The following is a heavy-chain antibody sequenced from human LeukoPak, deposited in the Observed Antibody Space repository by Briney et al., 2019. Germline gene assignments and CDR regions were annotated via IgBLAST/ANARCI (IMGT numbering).Heavy chain of an antibody. Sequence: GGSLRLSCAASGFTFSSYGMNWVRQAPEKGLEWVSAITGSGGSTFFADSVKGRFTISRDNSKNTLYLQMNSPRGEDTAVYYCAKDEVNWNLDYWGQGTLVAVSS. CDR1: GFTFSSYG. CDR3: AKDEVNWNLDY. V-gene: IGHV3-23*01. D-gene: IGHD3-3*01. J-gene: IGHJ4*02. CDR2: ITGSGGST.